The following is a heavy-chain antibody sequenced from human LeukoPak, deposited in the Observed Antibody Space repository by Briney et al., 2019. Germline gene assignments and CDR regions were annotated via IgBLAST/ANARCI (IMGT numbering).Heavy chain of an antibody. CDR2: ISGSGGST. Sequence: GGSLRLSCAASGFTFSHFWMSWVRQAPGKGLEWVSAISGSGGSTYYADSVKGRFTISRDNSKNTLYLQMNSLRAEDTAVYYCASAASWRFDYWGQGTLVTVSS. V-gene: IGHV3-23*01. CDR3: ASAASWRFDY. J-gene: IGHJ4*02. D-gene: IGHD2-2*01. CDR1: GFTFSHFW.